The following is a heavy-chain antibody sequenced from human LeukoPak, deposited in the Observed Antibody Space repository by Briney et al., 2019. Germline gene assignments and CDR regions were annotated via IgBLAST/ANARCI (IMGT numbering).Heavy chain of an antibody. Sequence: AGGSLRLSCAASGFTFDDYAMHWVRQAPGKGLEWVSGISWNSGSIGYADSVKGRFTISRDNAKNSLYLQMNSLRAEDTALYYCAKDGDRYYFDYWGQGTLVTVSS. J-gene: IGHJ4*02. D-gene: IGHD2-21*02. V-gene: IGHV3-9*01. CDR3: AKDGDRYYFDY. CDR2: ISWNSGSI. CDR1: GFTFDDYA.